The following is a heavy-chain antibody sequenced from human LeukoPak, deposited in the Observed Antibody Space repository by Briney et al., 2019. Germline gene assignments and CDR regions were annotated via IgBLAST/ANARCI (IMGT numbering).Heavy chain of an antibody. CDR3: ARMKGGYYDSGYYGGHYFDY. D-gene: IGHD3-22*01. J-gene: IGHJ4*02. Sequence: PSETLSLTCRVSGGSLSDYYWSWIRQPAGKGLEWIWRIYTSGSTNYHPSLKSRVTMSVDTFRNQISLELSSVSAADTAVYSCARMKGGYYDSGYYGGHYFDYWGQGTLVTVSS. CDR1: GGSLSDYY. V-gene: IGHV4-4*07. CDR2: IYTSGST.